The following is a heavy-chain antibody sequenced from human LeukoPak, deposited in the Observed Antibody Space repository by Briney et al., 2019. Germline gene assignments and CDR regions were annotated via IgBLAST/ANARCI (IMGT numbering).Heavy chain of an antibody. Sequence: GASVKVSCKVSGYTLTELPIHWVRQAPGRGLEWVGGFSPEHAETIYAQKFQDRVTMTEDPTTDTAYMEVGSLRSEDTAVYYCATESYSNSWYYAFDLWGQGTMVTVSS. D-gene: IGHD6-13*01. V-gene: IGHV1-24*01. CDR3: ATESYSNSWYYAFDL. CDR1: GYTLTELP. CDR2: FSPEHAET. J-gene: IGHJ3*01.